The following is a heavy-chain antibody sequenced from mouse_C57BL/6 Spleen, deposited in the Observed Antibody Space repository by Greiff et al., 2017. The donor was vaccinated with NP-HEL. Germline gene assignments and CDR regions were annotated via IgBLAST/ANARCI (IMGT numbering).Heavy chain of an antibody. D-gene: IGHD1-1*01. CDR1: GYSITSGYD. J-gene: IGHJ1*03. V-gene: IGHV3-1*01. CDR3: ARACYYGSSYGYFDV. CDR2: ISYSGST. Sequence: EVQLVESGPGMVKPSQSLSLTCTVTGYSITSGYDWHWIRHFPGNKLEWMGYISYSGSTNYNPSLNSRISITHDTSKNHFFLKLNSVTTEDTATYYCARACYYGSSYGYFDVWGTGTTVTVSS.